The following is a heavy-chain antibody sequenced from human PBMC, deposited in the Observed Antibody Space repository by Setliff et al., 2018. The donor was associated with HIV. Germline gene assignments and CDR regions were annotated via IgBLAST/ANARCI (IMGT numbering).Heavy chain of an antibody. CDR2: IYNSGST. D-gene: IGHD3-10*01. V-gene: IGHV4-30-4*08. J-gene: IGHJ2*01. CDR3: ARETNASGSLTAYWYFDL. Sequence: NPSETLSLTCTVSGGSISSGDYYWTWIRQPPGKGLEWIGYIYNSGSTYYEPSLRGRVTISIDKNQFSLKLNSVTAADTAVYYCARETNASGSLTAYWYFDLWGRGTLVTAPQ. CDR1: GGSISSGDYY.